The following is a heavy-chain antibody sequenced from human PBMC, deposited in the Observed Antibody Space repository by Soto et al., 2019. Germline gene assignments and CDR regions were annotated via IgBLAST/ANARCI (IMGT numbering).Heavy chain of an antibody. Sequence: EASVKVSCKASGYTFTSYGISWVRQAPGQGLEWMGWISAYNGNTNYAQKLQGRVTMTTDTSTSTAYMELRSLRSDDTAVYYCARSIAEAGPWGMDVWGQGTTVTVSS. J-gene: IGHJ6*02. CDR3: ARSIAEAGPWGMDV. CDR2: ISAYNGNT. CDR1: GYTFTSYG. V-gene: IGHV1-18*04. D-gene: IGHD6-13*01.